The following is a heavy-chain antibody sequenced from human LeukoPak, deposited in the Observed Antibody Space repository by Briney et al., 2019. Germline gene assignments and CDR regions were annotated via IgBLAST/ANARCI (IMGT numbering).Heavy chain of an antibody. V-gene: IGHV3-23*01. CDR2: ISGSGDNT. J-gene: IGHJ4*02. D-gene: IGHD1-14*01. CDR3: ASRPGVDFDY. Sequence: PGGSLRLSCAASGFTFSSHGMSWVRQAPGKGLEWVSTISGSGDNTYYADSVKGRFTISRDNSKTTLYLQMNSLRAEDTAIYYCASRPGVDFDYWGQGTLVTVSS. CDR1: GFTFSSHG.